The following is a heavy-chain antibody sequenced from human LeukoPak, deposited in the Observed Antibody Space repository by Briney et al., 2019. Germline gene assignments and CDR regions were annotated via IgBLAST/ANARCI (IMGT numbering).Heavy chain of an antibody. CDR3: AKALYSGSWYGDY. J-gene: IGHJ4*02. Sequence: GGSLRLSCAASGFTFSSYGMHWVRQAPGMGLEWVAIISYDGGNKYYADSVQGRFTTSRDNSKNTLYLQMNSLRTEDTAVYYCAKALYSGSWYGDYWGQGTLVTVSS. CDR1: GFTFSSYG. CDR2: ISYDGGNK. D-gene: IGHD6-13*01. V-gene: IGHV3-30*18.